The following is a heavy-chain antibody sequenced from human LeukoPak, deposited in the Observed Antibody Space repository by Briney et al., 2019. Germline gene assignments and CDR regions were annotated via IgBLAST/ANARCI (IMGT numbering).Heavy chain of an antibody. Sequence: PGGSLRLTCAASGFTFDDYAMHWVRQAPGKGLEWVSGISWNSGSIGYADSVKGRFTISRDNAKNSLYLQMNSLRAEDTALYYCAKDMGWELPSDAFDIWGQGTMVTVSS. CDR1: GFTFDDYA. D-gene: IGHD1-26*01. CDR3: AKDMGWELPSDAFDI. J-gene: IGHJ3*02. V-gene: IGHV3-9*01. CDR2: ISWNSGSI.